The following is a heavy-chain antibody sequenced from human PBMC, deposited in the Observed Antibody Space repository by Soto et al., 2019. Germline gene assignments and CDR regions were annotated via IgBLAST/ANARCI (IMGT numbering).Heavy chain of an antibody. J-gene: IGHJ4*02. V-gene: IGHV1-3*05. Sequence: QVQLVQSGAEEKKPGASVKVSCKASGYTFTNYAIHWVRQAPGQRLERMGWINAGNGNTRYSQKFQGRVTITRDTAASTGYMELSSLRSEDTALYCCARDEGYSDSSGYYDYWGQGTLVTVSS. CDR2: INAGNGNT. D-gene: IGHD3-22*01. CDR1: GYTFTNYA. CDR3: ARDEGYSDSSGYYDY.